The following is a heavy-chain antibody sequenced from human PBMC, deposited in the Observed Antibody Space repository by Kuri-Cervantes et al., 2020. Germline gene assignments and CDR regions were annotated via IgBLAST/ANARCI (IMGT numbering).Heavy chain of an antibody. CDR2: IYYSGST. J-gene: IGHJ4*02. V-gene: IGHV4-59*12. CDR1: GGSISSYY. Sequence: ESLKISCTVSGGSISSYYWSWIRQPPGKGLEWIGYIYYSGSTNYNPSLKSRVTISVDKSKNQFSLKLSSVTAADTAVYYCAREGLDSMATIDYWGQGTLVTVSS. D-gene: IGHD5-24*01. CDR3: AREGLDSMATIDY.